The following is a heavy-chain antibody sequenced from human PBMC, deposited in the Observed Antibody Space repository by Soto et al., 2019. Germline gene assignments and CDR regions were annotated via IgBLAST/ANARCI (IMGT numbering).Heavy chain of an antibody. J-gene: IGHJ4*02. D-gene: IGHD2-21*02. CDR3: ARSYCGDNCALDY. V-gene: IGHV3-30-3*01. CDR2: VSMDGSVK. Sequence: GGSLRLSCAASGFIFSGFPMHWVRQAPGKGLEWVAVVSMDGSVKHYADSVKGRFTISRDNSENTLHLQMNNLRPEDTGVYYCARSYCGDNCALDYWGQGTPVTVSS. CDR1: GFIFSGFP.